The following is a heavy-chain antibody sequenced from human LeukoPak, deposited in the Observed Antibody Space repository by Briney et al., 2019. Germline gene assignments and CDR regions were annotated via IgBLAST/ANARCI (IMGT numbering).Heavy chain of an antibody. CDR1: GYRFTSHW. J-gene: IGHJ4*02. CDR2: IYPGDSDT. Sequence: GGSLETSCKGSGYRFTSHWIAWVRQMPGKGLEWTGIIYPGDSDTRYSPSFQGQVTISADASINTAYLRWSSLGASDTAMYFCAFGASNWDQFDYWGQGTLVTVSS. CDR3: AFGASNWDQFDY. D-gene: IGHD7-27*01. V-gene: IGHV5-51*01.